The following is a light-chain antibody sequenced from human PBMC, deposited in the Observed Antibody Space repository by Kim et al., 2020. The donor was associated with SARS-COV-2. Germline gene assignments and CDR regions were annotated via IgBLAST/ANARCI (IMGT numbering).Light chain of an antibody. J-gene: IGKJ1*01. CDR3: QQYYGTLGT. V-gene: IGKV4-1*01. Sequence: ATINCKSSQNVLYSSNNKNYLAWYQQKPGQPPKLLIYWASTRESGVPDRFSGSGSGTDFTLTISSLQAEDVAVYYCQQYYGTLGTFGQGTKVDIK. CDR2: WAS. CDR1: QNVLYSSNNKNY.